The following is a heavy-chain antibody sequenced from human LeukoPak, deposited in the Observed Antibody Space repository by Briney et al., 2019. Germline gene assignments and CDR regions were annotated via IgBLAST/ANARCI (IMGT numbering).Heavy chain of an antibody. Sequence: GGSLRLSCAASGFTFSSYAMHWVRQAPGKGLEWAAVISYDGSNKYYADSVKGRFTISRDNSKNTLYVQMNSLRAEDTAVYYCARYSGSLWGQGTLVTVSS. V-gene: IGHV3-30-3*01. D-gene: IGHD1-26*01. CDR2: ISYDGSNK. J-gene: IGHJ4*02. CDR3: ARYSGSL. CDR1: GFTFSSYA.